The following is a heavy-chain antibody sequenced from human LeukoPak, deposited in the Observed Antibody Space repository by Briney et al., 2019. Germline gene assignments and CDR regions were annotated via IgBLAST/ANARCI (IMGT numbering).Heavy chain of an antibody. J-gene: IGHJ6*02. CDR2: ISAYNGNT. CDR3: ATERSYYDSSGYSPGYGMDV. Sequence: ASVKVSCKASGYTFTSYGISWVRQAPGQGLEWMGWISAYNGNTNYAQKLQGRVTMTTDTSTSTAYMELRSLRSEDTAVYYCATERSYYDSSGYSPGYGMDVWGQGTTVTVSS. D-gene: IGHD3-22*01. CDR1: GYTFTSYG. V-gene: IGHV1-18*01.